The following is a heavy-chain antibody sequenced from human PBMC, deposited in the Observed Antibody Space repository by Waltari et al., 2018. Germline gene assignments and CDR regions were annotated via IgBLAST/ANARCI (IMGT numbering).Heavy chain of an antibody. Sequence: QVQLQESGPGLVKPYQTLSLTCTVSGGSISSGSYSWSWIRQPAGKGLEWIGYIYTSGSTNYNPSLKSRVTISVDTSKNQFSLKLSSVTAADTAVYYCAREGIRGWDAFDIWGQGTMVTVSS. CDR3: AREGIRGWDAFDI. CDR1: GGSISSGSYS. V-gene: IGHV4-61*09. CDR2: IYTSGST. J-gene: IGHJ3*02. D-gene: IGHD6-19*01.